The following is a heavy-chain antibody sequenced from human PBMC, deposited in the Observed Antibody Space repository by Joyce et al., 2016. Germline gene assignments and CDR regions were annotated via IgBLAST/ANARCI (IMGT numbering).Heavy chain of an antibody. CDR3: ARVTWFGDKGFDY. J-gene: IGHJ4*02. CDR1: GGSISSGDYY. V-gene: IGHV4-30-4*01. CDR2: IYYTGST. D-gene: IGHD3-10*01. Sequence: QVQLQESGPGLVKPSQTLSLTCSVSGGSISSGDYYWSWIRQPPGKGLEWIGYIYYTGSTYDNLSLKSRITMSVDTPKNQFSLKLSSVTAADTAVYYCARVTWFGDKGFDYWGQGTLVTVSS.